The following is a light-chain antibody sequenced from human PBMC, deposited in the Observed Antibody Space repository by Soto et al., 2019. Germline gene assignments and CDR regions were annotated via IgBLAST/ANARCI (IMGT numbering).Light chain of an antibody. V-gene: IGKV1-5*01. CDR3: QQYDSSPRT. J-gene: IGKJ1*01. CDR2: DAS. Sequence: DLQMTQSPSTLSASVGDRVTITCRASQSISSWLAWYQQKPGKAPKLLIYDASSLESGVPQRFSGRGSGTDFTLTIGRLEPEDLAVYYCQQYDSSPRTFGQGTKVDIK. CDR1: QSISSW.